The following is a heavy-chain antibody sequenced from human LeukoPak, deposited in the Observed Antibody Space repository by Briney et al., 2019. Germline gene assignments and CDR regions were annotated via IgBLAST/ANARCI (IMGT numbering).Heavy chain of an antibody. V-gene: IGHV7-4-1*02. CDR2: INTNTGNP. J-gene: IGHJ4*02. CDR3: ASQRGLGYCSGGSCYRGWEYYFDY. Sequence: ASVKVSCKASGYTFTSYAMNWVRQAPGQGLEWMGWINTNTGNPTYAQGFTGRVVFSLDTSVSTAYLQISSLKAEDTAVYYCASQRGLGYCSGGSCYRGWEYYFDYWGQGTLVTVSS. D-gene: IGHD2-15*01. CDR1: GYTFTSYA.